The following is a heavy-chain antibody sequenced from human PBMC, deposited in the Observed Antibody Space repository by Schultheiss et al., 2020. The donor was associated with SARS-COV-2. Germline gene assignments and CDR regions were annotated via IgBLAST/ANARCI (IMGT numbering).Heavy chain of an antibody. D-gene: IGHD1-26*01. Sequence: GGSLRLSCAASGFTFSSYWMHWVRQAPGKGLVWVSRINSDGSSTSYADSVKGRFTISRDNAKNTLYLQMNSLRAEDTAVYYCARGANTKVGATAYYFDYWGQGTLVTVSS. J-gene: IGHJ4*02. CDR1: GFTFSSYW. CDR3: ARGANTKVGATAYYFDY. CDR2: INSDGSST. V-gene: IGHV3-74*01.